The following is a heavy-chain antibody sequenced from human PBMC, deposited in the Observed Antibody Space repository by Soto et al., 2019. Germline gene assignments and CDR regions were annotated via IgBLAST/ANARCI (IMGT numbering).Heavy chain of an antibody. CDR1: GFTVSSYH. V-gene: IGHV3-66*01. CDR2: IYSAGSA. D-gene: IGHD6-13*01. CDR3: ARVPSSSYHYFDY. J-gene: IGHJ4*02. Sequence: EVQLVDSGGGLVQPGGSLRLSCAASGFTVSSYHMSWVRQAPGKGLEWVSVIYSAGSADFADSVKGRFTISRDNSKNTLYLQMSSLRAEDTAVYYCARVPSSSYHYFDYWGQGTLVTVSS.